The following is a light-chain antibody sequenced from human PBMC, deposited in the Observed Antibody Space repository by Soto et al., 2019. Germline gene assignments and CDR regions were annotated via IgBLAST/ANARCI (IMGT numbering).Light chain of an antibody. CDR3: SSYISSSTPL. J-gene: IGLJ2*01. Sequence: QSALTQPASVSGSPGRSITISCTGTSSDVGAYNYVSWYQHYPGKAPKLMIYDVSNRPSGVSNRFSGSKSGNTASLTISGLQAEDGDDNYGSSYISSSTPLFGGGTKLTVL. CDR1: SSDVGAYNY. CDR2: DVS. V-gene: IGLV2-14*03.